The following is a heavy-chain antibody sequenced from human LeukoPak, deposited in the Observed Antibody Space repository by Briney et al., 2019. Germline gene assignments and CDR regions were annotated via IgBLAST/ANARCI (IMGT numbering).Heavy chain of an antibody. CDR3: ARVFPYDILTGYYNYYFDY. Sequence: ASVKVSCKASGYTFTSYYMHWVRQAPGQGLEWMGIINPSGGSTSYAQKFQGRVTMTRDTSTSTAYMELRSLRSDDTAVYYCARVFPYDILTGYYNYYFDYWGQGTLVTVSS. J-gene: IGHJ4*02. V-gene: IGHV1-46*01. D-gene: IGHD3-9*01. CDR1: GYTFTSYY. CDR2: INPSGGST.